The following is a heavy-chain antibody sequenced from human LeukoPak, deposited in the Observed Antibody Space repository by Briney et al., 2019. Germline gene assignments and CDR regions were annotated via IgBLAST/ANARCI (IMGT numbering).Heavy chain of an antibody. Sequence: GGSLRLSCAASGFTFSTYGMHWVRQAPGKGLGWVAFIRYDGSSQYYAESVKGRFTISRDKSRNTLYLQMNSLRAEDTAVYYRAKDFYSGSLGYFDFWGQGTLVTVSS. CDR2: IRYDGSSQ. D-gene: IGHD1-26*01. CDR3: AKDFYSGSLGYFDF. CDR1: GFTFSTYG. J-gene: IGHJ4*02. V-gene: IGHV3-30*02.